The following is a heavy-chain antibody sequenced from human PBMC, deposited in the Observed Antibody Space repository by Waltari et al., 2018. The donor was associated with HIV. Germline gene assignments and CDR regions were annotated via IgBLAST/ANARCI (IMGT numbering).Heavy chain of an antibody. J-gene: IGHJ3*02. CDR1: GGSISTSSNY. V-gene: IGHV4-39*01. Sequence: QLQLQESGPGLVKPSETLSLTCTVSGGSISTSSNYWGWIRLTPGKGVEWIGSIYYSVSNYYNPSLKSRVTIDVDTSKNQFSLKLSSVTAADTAVYYCARQGYYYDSSGYYTGAFDIWGQGTVVTVSS. CDR3: ARQGYYYDSSGYYTGAFDI. CDR2: IYYSVSN. D-gene: IGHD3-22*01.